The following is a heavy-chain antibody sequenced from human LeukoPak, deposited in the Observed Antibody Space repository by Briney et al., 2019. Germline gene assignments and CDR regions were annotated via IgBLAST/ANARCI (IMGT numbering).Heavy chain of an antibody. D-gene: IGHD6-19*01. CDR3: AREKAEYFDY. Sequence: PGGSLRLSCAASGFTFSSYAMNWVRQAPGKGLEWVAVIWYDGSNKYYADSVKGRFTISRDNSKNTLYLQMNSLRAEDTAVYYCAREKAEYFDYWGQGTLVTVSS. CDR2: IWYDGSNK. J-gene: IGHJ4*02. V-gene: IGHV3-33*08. CDR1: GFTFSSYA.